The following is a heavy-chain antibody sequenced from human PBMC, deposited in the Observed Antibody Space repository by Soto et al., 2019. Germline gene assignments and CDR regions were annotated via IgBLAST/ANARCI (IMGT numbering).Heavy chain of an antibody. V-gene: IGHV4-59*01. J-gene: IGHJ6*02. CDR1: SGSISGYY. CDR2: MYNTGST. D-gene: IGHD2-21*02. CDR3: ARDLWGYCGTDCYPLDV. Sequence: SETLSLTCTVSSGSISGYYWSLIRQPPGKGLEWIGYMYNTGSTVYNPSFKSRVTISVDTSKNQFSLKLNSVTAADTAVYYCARDLWGYCGTDCYPLDVWGQGTTVTVSS.